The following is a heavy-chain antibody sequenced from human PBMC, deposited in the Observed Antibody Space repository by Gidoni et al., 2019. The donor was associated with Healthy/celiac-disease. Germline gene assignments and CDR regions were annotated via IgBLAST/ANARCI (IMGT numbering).Heavy chain of an antibody. J-gene: IGHJ6*02. V-gene: IGHV1-69*01. CDR2: IIPIFGTA. Sequence: QVQLVQSGAEVKKPGSSVKVSCTASGGTFSSYAISWVRQAPGQGLEWMGGIIPIFGTANYAQKFQGRVTITADESTSTAYMELSSLRSEDTAVYYCARDVYYYGSGTPLRGMDVWGQGTTVTVSS. CDR3: ARDVYYYGSGTPLRGMDV. D-gene: IGHD3-10*01. CDR1: GGTFSSYA.